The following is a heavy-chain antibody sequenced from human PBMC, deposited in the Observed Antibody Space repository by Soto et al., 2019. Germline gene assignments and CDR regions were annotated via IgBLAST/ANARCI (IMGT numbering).Heavy chain of an antibody. J-gene: IGHJ6*02. V-gene: IGHV5-51*01. CDR3: ARGIKGGTPFYAMDV. D-gene: IGHD1-26*01. Sequence: AGESLKISCKGSGYSFITYWIGWVRQMPGKGLQWMGIIYPGDSDTTYSPSFEGQVTISLDKSIATAYLQWSSLEASDTAIYYCARGIKGGTPFYAMDVWGQGTTVTVSS. CDR1: GYSFITYW. CDR2: IYPGDSDT.